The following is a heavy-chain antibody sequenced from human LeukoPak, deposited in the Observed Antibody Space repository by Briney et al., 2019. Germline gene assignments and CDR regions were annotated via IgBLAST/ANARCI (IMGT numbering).Heavy chain of an antibody. Sequence: PGGSLRLSCAASGFTFSDYYMSWIRQAPGKGLEWVSAISGSGGSTYYADSVKGRFTISRDNSKNTLYLRMNSLRAEDTAVYYCAKDGGAYIVATLDYWGQGTLVTVSS. CDR3: AKDGGAYIVATLDY. CDR2: ISGSGGST. J-gene: IGHJ4*02. CDR1: GFTFSDYY. D-gene: IGHD5-12*01. V-gene: IGHV3-23*01.